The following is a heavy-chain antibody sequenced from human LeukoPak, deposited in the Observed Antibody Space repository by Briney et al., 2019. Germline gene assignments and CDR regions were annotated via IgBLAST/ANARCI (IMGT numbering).Heavy chain of an antibody. J-gene: IGHJ6*02. CDR1: GYSFTTYW. CDR2: ISPGDFDT. CDR3: ARHQGGMDV. Sequence: GESLKISCKASGYSFTTYWVAWVRQMPGKGLEWMGTISPGDFDTRYTPSFKGQVTISVDKSISTAYLRWSSLKASDTAIYYCARHQGGMDVWGQGTTVTVSS. V-gene: IGHV5-51*01.